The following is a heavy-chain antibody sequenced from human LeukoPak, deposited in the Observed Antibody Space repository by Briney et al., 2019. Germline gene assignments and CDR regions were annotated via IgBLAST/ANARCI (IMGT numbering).Heavy chain of an antibody. CDR1: GGSISSSSYY. Sequence: SETLSLTCTVSGGSISSSSYYWGWIRQPPGKGLEWIGSIYYSGSTYYNPSLKSRVTISVDTSKNQSSLKLSSVTAADTAVYYCARGLAARLKGYYYYYMDVWGKGTTVTVSS. CDR3: ARGLAARLKGYYYYYMDV. V-gene: IGHV4-39*07. D-gene: IGHD6-6*01. J-gene: IGHJ6*03. CDR2: IYYSGST.